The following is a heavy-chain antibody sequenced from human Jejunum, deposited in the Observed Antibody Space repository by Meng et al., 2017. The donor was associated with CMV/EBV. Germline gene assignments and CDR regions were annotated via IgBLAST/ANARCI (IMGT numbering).Heavy chain of an antibody. V-gene: IGHV1-46*03. CDR1: GDTFTSYY. CDR3: TRGGGGSGGRFDY. CDR2: INPSGVST. D-gene: IGHD6-19*01. J-gene: IGHJ4*02. Sequence: QVEVVQSGAGVKKPGAAVKVSCKASGDTFTSYYIHWVRQAPGQGLEWMGKINPSGVSTSYAQKFQGRVTMTRDTSTSAVYMELSSLKSEDTAVYYCTRGGGGSGGRFDYWGQGTLVTVSS.